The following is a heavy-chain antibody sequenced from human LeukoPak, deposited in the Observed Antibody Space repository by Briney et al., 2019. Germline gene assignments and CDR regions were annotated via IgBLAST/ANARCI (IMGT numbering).Heavy chain of an antibody. D-gene: IGHD3-3*01. CDR3: ASVARFLD. Sequence: SETLSLTXAVYGGSFSGYYWSWLRQPPGKGLEWIGGINHSGSTNYNPSLISGGTMLVDTSKNRSSLMLISVTAADTAVYYCASVARFLDWGQGTLVSVSS. J-gene: IGHJ4*02. CDR2: INHSGST. CDR1: GGSFSGYY. V-gene: IGHV4-34*01.